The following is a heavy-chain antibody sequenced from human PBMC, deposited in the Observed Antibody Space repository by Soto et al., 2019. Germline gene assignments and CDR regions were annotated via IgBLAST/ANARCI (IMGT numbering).Heavy chain of an antibody. Sequence: QITLKESGPTLVKPTQTLTLTCTCSGFALSTRGVGVGWIRQPPGKALEWLALIYWHDEKRYNPSLKSRLTITXXTSKNQVVLTMTNVDPVDTGTYYCAHRHPSAVGTDRYCFGSWGQGSLVTVSS. CDR1: GFALSTRGVG. D-gene: IGHD6-13*01. CDR3: AHRHPSAVGTDRYCFGS. CDR2: IYWHDEK. V-gene: IGHV2-5*01. J-gene: IGHJ5*01.